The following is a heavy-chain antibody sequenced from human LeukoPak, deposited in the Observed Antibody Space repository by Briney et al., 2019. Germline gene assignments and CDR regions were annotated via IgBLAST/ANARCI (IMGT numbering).Heavy chain of an antibody. J-gene: IGHJ6*03. CDR2: IYAGGTT. Sequence: GGSLRLSCAASGFTVSSNYMSWVRQAPGKGLEWVSVIYAGGTTYYADSVKGRFTISRDNSRNTLYLQMSSLRAEDTAVYYCARDRAYYMDVWGKGTTVTVSS. V-gene: IGHV3-53*01. CDR3: ARDRAYYMDV. CDR1: GFTVSSNY.